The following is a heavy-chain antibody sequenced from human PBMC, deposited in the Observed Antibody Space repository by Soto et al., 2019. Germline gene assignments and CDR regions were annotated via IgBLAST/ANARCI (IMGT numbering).Heavy chain of an antibody. D-gene: IGHD6-13*01. CDR3: AKYSTSWRGGQFDY. CDR2: VSSSGGST. CDR1: GFTFSSYA. V-gene: IGHV3-23*01. J-gene: IGHJ4*02. Sequence: EVQLLESGGGLVQPGGSLRLSCAASGFTFSSYAMSWVRQAPGKGLEWVLAVSSSGGSTYYADSVKGRFTISRDNSKYTLYLQLNSLRAEDTAVYYCAKYSTSWRGGQFDYWGQGTLVTVSS.